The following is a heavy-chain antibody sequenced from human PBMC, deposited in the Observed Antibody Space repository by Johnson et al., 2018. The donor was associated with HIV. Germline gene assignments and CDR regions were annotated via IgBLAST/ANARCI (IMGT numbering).Heavy chain of an antibody. Sequence: VQLVESGGGLVQPGGSLRLSCAASGFTFSSYAMSWVRQAPGKGLEWVSAISGSGGSTYYTDSVKGRFTISRDNSKNTLYLQMNSLRAEDTAVYYCARASRSWYFAFDIWGQGTMVTVSS. CDR1: GFTFSSYA. D-gene: IGHD6-13*01. CDR2: ISGSGGST. CDR3: ARASRSWYFAFDI. V-gene: IGHV3-23*04. J-gene: IGHJ3*02.